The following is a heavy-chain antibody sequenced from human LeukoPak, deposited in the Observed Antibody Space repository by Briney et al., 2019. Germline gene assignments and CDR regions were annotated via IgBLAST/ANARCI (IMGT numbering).Heavy chain of an antibody. CDR3: ARRASYDSSGYYQYYFDY. Sequence: PSETLSLTCAVYGGSFSGYYWSWIRQPPGKGLGWIGEINHSGSTNYNPSLKSRVTISVDTSKNQFSLKLSSVTAADTAVYYCARRASYDSSGYYQYYFDYWGQGTLVTVSS. V-gene: IGHV4-34*01. J-gene: IGHJ4*02. D-gene: IGHD3-22*01. CDR2: INHSGST. CDR1: GGSFSGYY.